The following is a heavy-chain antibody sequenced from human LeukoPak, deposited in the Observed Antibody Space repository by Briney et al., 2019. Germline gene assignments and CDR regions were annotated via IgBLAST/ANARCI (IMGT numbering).Heavy chain of an antibody. CDR1: GFTFSNYW. CDR2: IKQDGSAK. J-gene: IGHJ4*02. D-gene: IGHD5-12*01. CDR3: ARVEYSGWNLEY. Sequence: GGSLRLSCAGSGFTFSNYWMSWVRQAPGKGLEWVAKIKQDGSAKYYVDSVKDRFTISRDDAKNSLYVQMNSLRDEDTAVYYCARVEYSGWNLEYWGQGTLVTVSS. V-gene: IGHV3-7*01.